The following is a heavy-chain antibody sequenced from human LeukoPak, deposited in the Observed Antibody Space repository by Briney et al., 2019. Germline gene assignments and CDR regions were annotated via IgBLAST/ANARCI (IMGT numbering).Heavy chain of an antibody. CDR2: INPDGSRS. Sequence: GGSLRLSCAASGYTFSTYWMHWVRQVPGKGLVWVSRINPDGSRSSYADSVKGRFTISRDNAKNTLFLQITSLRAEDTAVYYCSRDTFGDHDYWGRGTLVTVSS. CDR3: SRDTFGDHDY. V-gene: IGHV3-74*01. CDR1: GYTFSTYW. J-gene: IGHJ4*02. D-gene: IGHD2-21*01.